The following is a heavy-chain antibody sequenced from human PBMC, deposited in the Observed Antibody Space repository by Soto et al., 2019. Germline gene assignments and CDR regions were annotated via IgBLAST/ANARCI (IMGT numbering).Heavy chain of an antibody. CDR1: GFTFSSHW. V-gene: IGHV3-74*03. D-gene: IGHD5-18*01. J-gene: IGHJ4*02. Sequence: EVQLVESGGGLVQPGGSLRLSCAASGFTFSSHWMHWVRHPPGKGLVWVAHINNDGSSTTYADSVKGRFTISRDNTKNTGYQQMNSLRAEDTAVYYCVDTFSLAYWGQGILVTVSS. CDR2: INNDGSST. CDR3: VDTFSLAY.